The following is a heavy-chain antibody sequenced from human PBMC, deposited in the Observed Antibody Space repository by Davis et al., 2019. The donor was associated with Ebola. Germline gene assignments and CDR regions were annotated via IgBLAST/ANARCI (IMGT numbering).Heavy chain of an antibody. CDR2: INPNSGGT. Sequence: ASVKVSCKASGYTFTSYGISWVRQAPGQGLEWMGRINPNSGGTKYSQNFEGRVTMTRDTSSNTAYMELSSLRSDDTAVNYCARERYSPLSYGMDVWGQGTTVTVSS. D-gene: IGHD6-13*01. CDR1: GYTFTSYG. V-gene: IGHV1-2*06. CDR3: ARERYSPLSYGMDV. J-gene: IGHJ6*02.